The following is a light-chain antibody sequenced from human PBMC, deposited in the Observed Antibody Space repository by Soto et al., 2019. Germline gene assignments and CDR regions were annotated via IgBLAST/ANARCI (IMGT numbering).Light chain of an antibody. CDR1: QSVSSY. CDR3: QQRSNWPRT. V-gene: IGKV3-11*01. Sequence: EIVLTQSPATLSLSPGERATLSCRASQSVSSYLAWYKQKPGQAPRLPIYDASNRATGIPARFSGSGSGTDFTLTISSLEPEDFAVYYCQQRSNWPRTFGQGTKVEIK. J-gene: IGKJ1*01. CDR2: DAS.